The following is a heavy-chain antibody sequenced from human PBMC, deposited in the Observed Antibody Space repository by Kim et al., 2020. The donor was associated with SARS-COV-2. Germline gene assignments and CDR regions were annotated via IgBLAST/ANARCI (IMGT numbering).Heavy chain of an antibody. J-gene: IGHJ6*02. V-gene: IGHV3-9*01. CDR2: MRLDSNVI. CDR3: GKDLKPGGMDV. CDR1: GFSLEFHA. Sequence: GGSLRLSWAASGFSLEFHAMHWVRQAQGSGLEWVSVMRLDSNVIGYADSVKGRFTVSRDKGKNVLFLQMNSLRAEDTAVYYCGKDLKPGGMDVWGRGTTVTVSS. D-gene: IGHD3-10*01.